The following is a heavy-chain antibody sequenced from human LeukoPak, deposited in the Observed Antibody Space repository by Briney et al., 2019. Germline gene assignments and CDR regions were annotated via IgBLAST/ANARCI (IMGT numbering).Heavy chain of an antibody. J-gene: IGHJ4*02. CDR2: IYQSGST. V-gene: IGHV4-38-2*01. CDR1: GYSISSGYY. CDR3: ARYGRKLWFGELRVSY. D-gene: IGHD3-10*01. Sequence: SETLSLTXAVSGYSISSGYYWGWIRHPPGKGLEGIGSIYQSGSTYYNPSLKSRVTISVDTSKNQFSLKLSSVTAADAAVYYCARYGRKLWFGELRVSYWGQGTLVTVSS.